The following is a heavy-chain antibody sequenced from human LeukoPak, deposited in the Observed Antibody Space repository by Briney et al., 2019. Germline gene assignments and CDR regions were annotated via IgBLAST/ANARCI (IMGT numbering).Heavy chain of an antibody. Sequence: PSETLSLTCTVSGGSISSYYWSWIRQPAGKGLEWIGRIYTSGGTNYNPSLKSRVTMSVDTSKNQFSLKLSSVTAADTAVYYCARVMSSSWYPNWYFDLWGRGTLVTVSS. CDR3: ARVMSSSWYPNWYFDL. D-gene: IGHD6-13*01. V-gene: IGHV4-4*07. J-gene: IGHJ2*01. CDR1: GGSISSYY. CDR2: IYTSGGT.